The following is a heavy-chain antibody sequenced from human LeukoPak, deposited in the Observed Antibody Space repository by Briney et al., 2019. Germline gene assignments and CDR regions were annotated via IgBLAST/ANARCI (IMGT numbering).Heavy chain of an antibody. CDR1: GYPFSRQA. D-gene: IGHD6-13*01. Sequence: GGSLSLSCAVSGYPFSRQAIIWVRQAPGKGLEWVSGISGSAGSTYYADSVKGRFTISRDNSRNTLYLQINSLRAEDTAVYYCARVLAAAGTGYFDYWGQGTLVTVSS. CDR3: ARVLAAAGTGYFDY. J-gene: IGHJ4*02. CDR2: ISGSAGST. V-gene: IGHV3-23*01.